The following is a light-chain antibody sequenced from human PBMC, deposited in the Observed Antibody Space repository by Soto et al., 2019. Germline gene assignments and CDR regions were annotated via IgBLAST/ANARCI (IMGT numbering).Light chain of an antibody. CDR1: QSVSTK. Sequence: MVMTQSPATLSVSPGERATLSCRASQSVSTKLDWYQQKPGQAPRLLIYGASTRATGIPARFSGSGSGTDFTLTISSLQSEDFAVYYCQQYNNWPYTFGPGTRVDIK. CDR2: GAS. CDR3: QQYNNWPYT. V-gene: IGKV3D-15*01. J-gene: IGKJ3*01.